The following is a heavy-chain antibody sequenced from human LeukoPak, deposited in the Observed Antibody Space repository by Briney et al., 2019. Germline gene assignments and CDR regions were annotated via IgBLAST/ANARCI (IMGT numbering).Heavy chain of an antibody. J-gene: IGHJ4*02. Sequence: ASVKVSCKASGYTFTSYVISWVRQAPGQGLEWMGWISAYNGNTNYAQKLQGRVTMTTDTSTSTAYMELRSLRSDDTAVYYCARDYDSRGYFSGGYWGQGTLVTVSS. CDR1: GYTFTSYV. V-gene: IGHV1-18*01. CDR3: ARDYDSRGYFSGGY. CDR2: ISAYNGNT. D-gene: IGHD3-22*01.